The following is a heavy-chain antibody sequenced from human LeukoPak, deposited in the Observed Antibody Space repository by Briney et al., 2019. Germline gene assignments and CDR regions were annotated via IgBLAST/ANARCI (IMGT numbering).Heavy chain of an antibody. D-gene: IGHD1-1*01. CDR1: GGSFSGYY. V-gene: IGHV4-34*01. CDR3: ARAPRLLDS. CDR2: INHSGST. Sequence: PSETLSLTCTVYGGSFSGYYWSWIRQPPGKGLEWIGEINHSGSTNYNPSLKSRVTISVDTSKNQFSLKLSSVTAADTAVYYCARAPRLLDSWGQGTLVTVSS. J-gene: IGHJ4*02.